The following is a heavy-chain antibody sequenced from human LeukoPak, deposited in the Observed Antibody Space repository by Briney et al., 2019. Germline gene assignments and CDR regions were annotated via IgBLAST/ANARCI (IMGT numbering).Heavy chain of an antibody. CDR3: AREVTMVRGVFKNYDYYYMDV. D-gene: IGHD3-10*01. CDR1: GGSISSYY. CDR2: IYYSGST. J-gene: IGHJ6*03. Sequence: SETLSLTCTVSGGSISSYYWSWIRQPPGKGLEWIGYIYYSGSTNYNPSLKSRVTISVDTSKNQFSLKLSSVTAADTAEYYCAREVTMVRGVFKNYDYYYMDVWGKGTTVTVSS. V-gene: IGHV4-59*01.